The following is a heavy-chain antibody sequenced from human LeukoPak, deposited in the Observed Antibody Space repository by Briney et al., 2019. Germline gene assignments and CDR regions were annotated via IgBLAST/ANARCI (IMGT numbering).Heavy chain of an antibody. CDR2: IRASGTYT. J-gene: IGHJ4*02. V-gene: IGHV3-23*01. CDR1: GFSISNYT. CDR3: AKSHSGFCSGGSCSCDY. D-gene: IGHD2-15*01. Sequence: GGSPRLSCKASGFSISNYTMNWGRQAPGEGVEWGLLIRASGTYTRYADSVKGRFTFSRDVSRNTLFLHLSRLRAEDTATYYCAKSHSGFCSGGSCSCDYWGQGTLVTVSS.